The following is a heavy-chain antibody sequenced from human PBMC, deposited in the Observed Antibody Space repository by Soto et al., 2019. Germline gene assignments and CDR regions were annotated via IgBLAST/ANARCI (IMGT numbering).Heavy chain of an antibody. V-gene: IGHV3-23*01. Sequence: EVQLLESGGGLVQPGGSLRLSYAASGFTFSSYAMSWVRQAPGKGLEWVSAISGSGGSTYYADSVKGRFTISRDNSKNTLYLQMNSLRAEDTAVYYCAKGGMFWVATTLDYWGQGTLVTVSS. CDR2: ISGSGGST. CDR3: AKGGMFWVATTLDY. D-gene: IGHD5-12*01. CDR1: GFTFSSYA. J-gene: IGHJ4*02.